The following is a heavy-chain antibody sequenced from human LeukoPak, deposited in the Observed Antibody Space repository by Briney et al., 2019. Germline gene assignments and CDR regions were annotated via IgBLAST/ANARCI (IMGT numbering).Heavy chain of an antibody. D-gene: IGHD3-22*01. V-gene: IGHV4-31*03. Sequence: SETLSFTCTVSGGSISSGGYYWSWIRQHPGKGLEWIGYIYYSGSTYYNPSLKSRVTISVDTSKNQFSLKPSSVTAADTAVYYCASQYDSSGYYEYYFDYWGQGTLVTVSS. CDR2: IYYSGST. CDR3: ASQYDSSGYYEYYFDY. CDR1: GGSISSGGYY. J-gene: IGHJ4*02.